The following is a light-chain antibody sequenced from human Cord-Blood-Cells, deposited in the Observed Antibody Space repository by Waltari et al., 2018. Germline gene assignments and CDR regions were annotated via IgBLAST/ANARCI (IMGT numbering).Light chain of an antibody. V-gene: IGKV3-11*01. CDR1: QSVSSY. J-gene: IGKJ4*01. CDR3: QQRSNWPPLT. Sequence: EIVLTQSPATLSLSPGERATLSCRASQSVSSYLAWYQKKPGQAPRLLTYDASNRATGIPARFSGSGSGTDFTLTISSLEPEDFAVYYGQQRSNWPPLTFGGGTKVEIK. CDR2: DAS.